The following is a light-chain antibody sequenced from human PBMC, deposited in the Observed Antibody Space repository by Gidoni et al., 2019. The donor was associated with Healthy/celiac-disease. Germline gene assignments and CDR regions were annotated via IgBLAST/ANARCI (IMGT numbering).Light chain of an antibody. CDR3: QAWDSSTSVV. Sequence: SYELTQPPSVSVSPGQTASITCSGDKLGNKYASWYQQKPGPSPVLVIYQDTKRPSGIPERFSGSNSGNTATLTISGTQAMDEADYYCQAWDSSTSVVFGGGTKLTVL. V-gene: IGLV3-1*01. J-gene: IGLJ2*01. CDR1: KLGNKY. CDR2: QDT.